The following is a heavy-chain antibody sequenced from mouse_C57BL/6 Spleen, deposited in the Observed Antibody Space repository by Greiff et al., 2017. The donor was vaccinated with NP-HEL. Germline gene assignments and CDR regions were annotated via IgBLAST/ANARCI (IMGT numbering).Heavy chain of an antibody. CDR3: AISHYYGSRGYFDY. V-gene: IGHV1-82*01. CDR2: IYPGAGDT. CDR1: GYAFSSSW. Sequence: VQLQQPGPELVKSGASVKISCKASGYAFSSSWMNWVKQRPGKGLEWIGRIYPGAGDTNYNGKFKGKATLTADKSSSTADMQLSSLTSAESAVYFWAISHYYGSRGYFDYWGQGSTLTVSS. J-gene: IGHJ2*01. D-gene: IGHD1-1*01.